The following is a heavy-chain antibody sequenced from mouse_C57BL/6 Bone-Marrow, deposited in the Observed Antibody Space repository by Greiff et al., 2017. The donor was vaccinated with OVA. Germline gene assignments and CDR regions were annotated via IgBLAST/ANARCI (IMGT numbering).Heavy chain of an antibody. V-gene: IGHV3-6*01. J-gene: IGHJ3*01. CDR1: GYSITSGYY. Sequence: ESGPGLVKPSQSLSLTCSVTGYSITSGYYWNWIRQFPGNKLEWMGYISYDGSNKYNPSLKNRISIPRDTSKNQFFLKLNSVTTEDTATYYCAREGDGYYGGFAYWGQGTLVTVSA. CDR2: ISYDGSN. D-gene: IGHD2-3*01. CDR3: AREGDGYYGGFAY.